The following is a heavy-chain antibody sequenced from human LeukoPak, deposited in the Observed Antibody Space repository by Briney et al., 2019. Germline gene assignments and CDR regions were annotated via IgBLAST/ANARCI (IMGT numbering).Heavy chain of an antibody. Sequence: GESLKISCKGSGYSFTSYWIGWVRQIPGRGLEWMGIIYPGDSDTRNSPSFQGHVTISADKSNSTAYLQWSSLKASDTAMYYCARHSSVDAVITPFDYWGQGTLVTVSS. CDR2: IYPGDSDT. V-gene: IGHV5-51*01. J-gene: IGHJ4*02. CDR1: GYSFTSYW. CDR3: ARHSSVDAVITPFDY. D-gene: IGHD3-22*01.